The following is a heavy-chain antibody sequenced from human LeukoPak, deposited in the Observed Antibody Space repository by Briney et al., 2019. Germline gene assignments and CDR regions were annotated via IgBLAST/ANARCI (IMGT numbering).Heavy chain of an antibody. D-gene: IGHD5-24*01. CDR2: ICYSGST. V-gene: IGHV4-59*08. J-gene: IGHJ4*02. Sequence: SETLSLTCTVSGGSISSYYWSWIRQPPGKGLEWIGYICYSGSTNYNPSLKSRVTISVDTSKNQFSLKLSSVTAADTAVYYCARIGATTKGEMDYWGQGTLVTVSS. CDR1: GGSISSYY. CDR3: ARIGATTKGEMDY.